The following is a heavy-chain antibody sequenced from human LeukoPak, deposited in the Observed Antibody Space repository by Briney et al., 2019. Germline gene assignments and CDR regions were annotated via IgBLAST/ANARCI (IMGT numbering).Heavy chain of an antibody. V-gene: IGHV1-2*02. J-gene: IGHJ5*02. CDR1: GYTFTGYY. D-gene: IGHD2-15*01. Sequence: ASVKVSCKASGYTFTGYYVLWVRQAPGQGLEWMGWINPNRGDTNYAQRCQGRVTMTRDTSISTAYMELSGLKSDDTAVYYCARWVGYSNWFDPWGQGTLVTVSS. CDR2: INPNRGDT. CDR3: ARWVGYSNWFDP.